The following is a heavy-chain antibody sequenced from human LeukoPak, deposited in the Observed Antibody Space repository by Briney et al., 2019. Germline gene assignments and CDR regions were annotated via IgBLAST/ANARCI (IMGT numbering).Heavy chain of an antibody. D-gene: IGHD3-22*01. CDR1: RFTLGTSA. CDR2: ISNDGNDK. V-gene: IGHV3-30-3*02. CDR3: ANCEYYGNSGSDDFDI. J-gene: IGHJ3*02. Sequence: QPGRSLRLSFAASRFTLGTSAAHSVRQAPGKGLEWVAVISNDGNDKYHAESVKGRFTISRDNPKNTLYLQMNSLRAEDTAMYYCANCEYYGNSGSDDFDIWGQGTMVTVSS.